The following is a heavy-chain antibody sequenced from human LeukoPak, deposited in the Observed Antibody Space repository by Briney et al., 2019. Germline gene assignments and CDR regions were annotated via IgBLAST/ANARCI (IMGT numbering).Heavy chain of an antibody. D-gene: IGHD3-10*01. CDR2: FDPEDGET. CDR3: ATVPGSGSYLPFDY. V-gene: IGHV1-24*01. J-gene: IGHJ4*02. Sequence: ASVKVSCKVSGYTLTELSMHWVRQAPGKGLEWMGGFDPEDGETIYAQKFQGRVTMTEDTSTDTAYMELNSLRSEGTAVYSCATVPGSGSYLPFDYWGQGTLVTVSS. CDR1: GYTLTELS.